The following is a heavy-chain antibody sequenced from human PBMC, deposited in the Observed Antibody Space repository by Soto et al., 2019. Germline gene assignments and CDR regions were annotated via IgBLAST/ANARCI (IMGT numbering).Heavy chain of an antibody. CDR3: ERIVNYDYVWGSYRPYHAFDI. D-gene: IGHD3-16*02. V-gene: IGHV2-70*01. J-gene: IGHJ3*02. CDR2: IDWDDDK. CDR1: GFSLSTSGMC. Sequence: SGPTLVNPTQTLTLTCTFSGFSLSTSGMCVSWIRQPPGKALEWLALIDWDDDKYYSTSLKTRLTISKDTSKNQVVLTMTNMEPVDTATYYCERIVNYDYVWGSYRPYHAFDIWGHGTLVTVSS.